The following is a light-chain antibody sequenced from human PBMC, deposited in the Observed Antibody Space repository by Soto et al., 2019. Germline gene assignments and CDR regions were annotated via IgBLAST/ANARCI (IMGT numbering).Light chain of an antibody. CDR1: QSISNY. CDR3: QQRYNTPLT. J-gene: IGKJ4*01. V-gene: IGKV1-39*01. Sequence: DIQMTQSPSSLSASVGDRVTITCRASQSISNYLNWYQQKPGKVPKLLISAASSLQSGVPSRFTGSGSGSDFTLTISSLQREDFATYFCQQRYNTPLTFGGGTKVEIK. CDR2: AAS.